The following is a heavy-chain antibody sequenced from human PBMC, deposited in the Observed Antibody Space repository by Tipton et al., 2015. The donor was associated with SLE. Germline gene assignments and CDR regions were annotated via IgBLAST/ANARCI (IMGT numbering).Heavy chain of an antibody. CDR1: GVPTSSGGYF. J-gene: IGHJ4*02. CDR3: ATSPLTL. Sequence: TLSLTCTVSGVPTSSGGYFWNWIRHYPGKGLEWIGSIHHSGTTHYNPSLKSRVTLAVDTSKNQFSLKLTSVTAADTAVYYCATSPLTLWGQGTLVTVSS. V-gene: IGHV4-31*03. CDR2: IHHSGTT. D-gene: IGHD2-2*01.